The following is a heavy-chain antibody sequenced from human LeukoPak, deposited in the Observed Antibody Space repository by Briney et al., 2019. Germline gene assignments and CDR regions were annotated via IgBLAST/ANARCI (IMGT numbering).Heavy chain of an antibody. D-gene: IGHD6-19*01. CDR1: GGSLSSSSNH. J-gene: IGHJ4*02. Sequence: SETLSLTCTVSGGSLSSSSNHWGWIRQPPGKGLEWIGSIYYGGSTYSNPSLKSRVTISVDTSKNHFSLKLSSVTAADTAVYYCARHLQWLIRLDYWGQGTLVTVSS. V-gene: IGHV4-39*01. CDR3: ARHLQWLIRLDY. CDR2: IYYGGST.